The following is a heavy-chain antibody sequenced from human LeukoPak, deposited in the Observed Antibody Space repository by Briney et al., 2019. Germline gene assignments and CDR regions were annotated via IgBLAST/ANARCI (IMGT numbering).Heavy chain of an antibody. Sequence: SETLSLTCTVSGGSISSSSYSWGWIRQPPGKGLEWIGSIYYSGSTYYNPSLKSRVTISVDTSKNQFSLKLSSVTAADTAVYYCARSPPPVTFDYWGQGTLVTVSS. CDR1: GGSISSSSYS. CDR3: ARSPPPVTFDY. V-gene: IGHV4-39*01. J-gene: IGHJ4*02. D-gene: IGHD4-17*01. CDR2: IYYSGST.